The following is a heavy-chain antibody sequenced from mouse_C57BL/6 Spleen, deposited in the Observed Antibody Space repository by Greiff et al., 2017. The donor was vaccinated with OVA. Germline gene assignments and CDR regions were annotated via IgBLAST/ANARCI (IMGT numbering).Heavy chain of an antibody. CDR2: INPSNGGT. CDR1: GYTFTSYW. CDR3: ARSGYYVYYFDY. Sequence: QVHVKQSGTELVKPGASVKLSCKASGYTFTSYWMHWVKQRPGQGLEWIGNINPSNGGTNYNEKFKSKATLTVDKSSSTAYMQLSSLTSEDSAVYYCARSGYYVYYFDYWGQGTTLTVSS. V-gene: IGHV1-53*01. J-gene: IGHJ2*01. D-gene: IGHD2-3*01.